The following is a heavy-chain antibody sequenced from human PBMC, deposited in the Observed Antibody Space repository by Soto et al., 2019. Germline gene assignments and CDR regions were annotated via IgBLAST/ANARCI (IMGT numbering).Heavy chain of an antibody. CDR2: VKDGGST. D-gene: IGHD5-12*01. V-gene: IGHV4-34*01. CDR3: ARGQEGIVATH. J-gene: IGHJ4*02. Sequence: QVQLQQWGAGLLKPSETLSLTCTVNGGSLTGYYWSWIRQPPGKGLEWIGEVKDGGSTNYSPSLRVPASISADASKNDFSLRLNSVTAADTAVYFCARGQEGIVATHWDQGALVTVSS. CDR1: GGSLTGYY.